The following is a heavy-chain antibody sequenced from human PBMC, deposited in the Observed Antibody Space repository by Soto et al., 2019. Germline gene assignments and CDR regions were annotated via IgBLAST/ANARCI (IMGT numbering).Heavy chain of an antibody. V-gene: IGHV3-48*03. D-gene: IGHD3-3*01. CDR1: GYSFSSFE. CDR2: ISGTGASI. Sequence: GSLRLSCAVSGYSFSSFEMNWVRQAPGKGLEWVSYISGTGASIHYADVVKGRFTISRDNSKNSLFLQLNSLRAEDTAVYYCAGGMDYEFWSGYHSGYYYYGLHVWGQGTTVTVSS. CDR3: AGGMDYEFWSGYHSGYYYYGLHV. J-gene: IGHJ6*02.